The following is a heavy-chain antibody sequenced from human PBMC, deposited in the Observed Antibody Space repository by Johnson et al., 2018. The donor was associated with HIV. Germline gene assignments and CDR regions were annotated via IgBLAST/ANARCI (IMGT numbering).Heavy chain of an antibody. CDR2: ISYDGSNK. CDR3: VRDDRPDGFDI. Sequence: QVQLVESGGGVVQPGRSLRLSCAASGFTFSSYAMHWVRQAPGKGLEWVAVISYDGSNKYYADSVKGRFTISRDNSKNTLYLQMSSLRAEDTALYYCVRDDRPDGFDIWGQGTMVTVSS. CDR1: GFTFSSYA. V-gene: IGHV3-30*14. J-gene: IGHJ3*02.